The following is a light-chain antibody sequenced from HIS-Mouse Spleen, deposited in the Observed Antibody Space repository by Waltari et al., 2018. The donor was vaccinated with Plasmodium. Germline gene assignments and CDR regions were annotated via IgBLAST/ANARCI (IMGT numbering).Light chain of an antibody. CDR1: SSDGGGSKY. V-gene: IGLV2-8*01. J-gene: IGLJ1*01. CDR2: EVS. Sequence: QSALTQPPSASGSPGQSVTIPCPGTSSDGGGSKYLSWYQQHPGKAPKLMIYEVSTRPSGVPDRFSGAKSGNTASLTVSGLQAEDEADYYCSSYAGSNNVFGTGTKVTVL. CDR3: SSYAGSNNV.